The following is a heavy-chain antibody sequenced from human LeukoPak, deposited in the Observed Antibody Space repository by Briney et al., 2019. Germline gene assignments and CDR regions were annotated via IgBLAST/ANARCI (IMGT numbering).Heavy chain of an antibody. D-gene: IGHD3-10*01. J-gene: IGHJ4*02. CDR1: GYTFTSYG. CDR2: ISAYNGNT. CDR3: EVLWLDRDY. Sequence: GASVKVSCKASGYTFTSYGISWVRQAPGQGLEWMGWISAYNGNTNYAQKLQGRVTMTTDTSTSTAYMELSSLRSEDTAVYYCEVLWLDRDYWGQGTLVTVSS. V-gene: IGHV1-18*01.